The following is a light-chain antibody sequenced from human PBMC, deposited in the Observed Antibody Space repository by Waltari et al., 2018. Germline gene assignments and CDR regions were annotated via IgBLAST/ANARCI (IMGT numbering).Light chain of an antibody. CDR1: QSVSSSY. CDR2: GAS. Sequence: EIVLTQSPGTLSLSPGERATLSCRASQSVSSSYLAWYQQKPGQAPSVLLYGASSRATGIPGRFSGSGSGTDFTLTISRLEPEDFAVYYCQQYGSSPLTFGGGTKVEIK. J-gene: IGKJ4*01. V-gene: IGKV3-20*01. CDR3: QQYGSSPLT.